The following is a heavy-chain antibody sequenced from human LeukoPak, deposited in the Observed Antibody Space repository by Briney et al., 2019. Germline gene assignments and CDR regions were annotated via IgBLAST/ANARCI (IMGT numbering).Heavy chain of an antibody. CDR2: IIPIFGTA. J-gene: IGHJ5*02. V-gene: IGHV1-69*13. CDR3: ARGGYCSSTSCYSEAWFDP. Sequence: SVKVSCKASGGTFISYAISWVRQAPGQGLEWMGGIIPIFGTANYAQKFQGRVTITADESTSTAYMELSSLRSEDTAVYYCARGGYCSSTSCYSEAWFDPWGQGTLVTVSS. CDR1: GGTFISYA. D-gene: IGHD2-2*02.